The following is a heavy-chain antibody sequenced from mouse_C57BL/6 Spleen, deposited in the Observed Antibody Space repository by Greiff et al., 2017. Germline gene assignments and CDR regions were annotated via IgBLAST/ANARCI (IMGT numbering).Heavy chain of an antibody. J-gene: IGHJ4*01. CDR1: GYSITSGHY. Sequence: ELGPGLVKPSQSLSLTCSVTGYSITSGHYWNWIRQFPGNTLEWMGYISYDGSNNYNPSLKNRISITRDTSKNQFFLKLNSVTTESTATYYCARLLYEDAMDYWGQGTSVTVSS. D-gene: IGHD2-3*01. CDR3: ARLLYEDAMDY. CDR2: ISYDGSN. V-gene: IGHV3-6*01.